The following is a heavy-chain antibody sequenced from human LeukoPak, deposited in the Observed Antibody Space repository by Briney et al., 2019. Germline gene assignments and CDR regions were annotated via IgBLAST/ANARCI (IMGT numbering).Heavy chain of an antibody. CDR3: ARYLGYCSGGSCLQWAFDI. V-gene: IGHV4-61*02. Sequence: SETLSLTCTVSGGSINSGNCYWSWIRQPAGKGLEWIGRMYTSGSTNYNPSLKSRVSISVDTSKNQFSLKLTSVTAADTAVYYCARYLGYCSGGSCLQWAFDIWGQGTMVTVSS. CDR2: MYTSGST. CDR1: GGSINSGNCY. D-gene: IGHD2-15*01. J-gene: IGHJ3*02.